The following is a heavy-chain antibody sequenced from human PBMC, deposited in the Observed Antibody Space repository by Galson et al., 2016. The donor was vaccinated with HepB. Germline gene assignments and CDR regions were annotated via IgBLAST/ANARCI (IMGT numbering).Heavy chain of an antibody. D-gene: IGHD7-27*01. CDR3: ARGDGTNWDFDY. CDR1: GFTFSSYW. V-gene: IGHV3-7*01. J-gene: IGHJ4*02. Sequence: SLRLSCAASGFTFSSYWMSWVRQAPGKGLEWVANIKEDGSEEYYVDSVKGRSTISRDNAKNSLYLQMNRLRAEDTAVYFCARGDGTNWDFDYWGQGTLVTVSS. CDR2: IKEDGSEE.